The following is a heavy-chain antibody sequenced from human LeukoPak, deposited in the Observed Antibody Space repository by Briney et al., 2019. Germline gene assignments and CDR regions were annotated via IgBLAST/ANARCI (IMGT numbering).Heavy chain of an antibody. CDR3: ARDPSDGDLTFDP. CDR2: ISSSSSYI. D-gene: IGHD4-17*01. Sequence: PGGSLRLSCAASGFTFSSYSMNWVRQAPGKGLEWVSSISSSSSYIYYADSVKGRFTISRDNAKNSLYLQMNSLRAEDTAVYYCARDPSDGDLTFDPWGQGTLVTVSS. V-gene: IGHV3-21*01. CDR1: GFTFSSYS. J-gene: IGHJ5*02.